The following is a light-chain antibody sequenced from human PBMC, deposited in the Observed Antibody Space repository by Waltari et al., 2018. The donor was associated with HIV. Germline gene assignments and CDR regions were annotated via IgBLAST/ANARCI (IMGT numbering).Light chain of an antibody. V-gene: IGKV3-15*01. CDR3: QHYNNWPPWT. J-gene: IGKJ1*01. CDR2: GAS. Sequence: EIVMTQSPATLSVSPGERATLSCRASQSISSNLAWYQQKPGQAPRLLIYGASTRATGIPARFSGCGSGTEFTLTISSLQSEDFALYYCQHYNNWPPWTFGQGTKVEIK. CDR1: QSISSN.